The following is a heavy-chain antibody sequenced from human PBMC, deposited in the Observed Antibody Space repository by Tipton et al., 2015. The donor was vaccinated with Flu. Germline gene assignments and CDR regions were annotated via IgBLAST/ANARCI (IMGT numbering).Heavy chain of an antibody. J-gene: IGHJ6*02. CDR1: AFTFSSYA. Sequence: SLRLSCAASAFTFSSYALHWVRQAPGKGLEWVSVISTDGNVDWYAESVKGRFTISRDNSKNTLFLQMNSLRLEDTAVYYCARAAAPDFYYYAMDVWGQGTTVTVS. CDR2: ISTDGNVD. D-gene: IGHD1-14*01. V-gene: IGHV3-30-3*01. CDR3: ARAAAPDFYYYAMDV.